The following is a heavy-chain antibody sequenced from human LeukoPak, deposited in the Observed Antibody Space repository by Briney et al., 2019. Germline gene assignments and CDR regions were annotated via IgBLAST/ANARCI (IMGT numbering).Heavy chain of an antibody. CDR1: GFTFSSYW. Sequence: GGSLRLSCAASGFTFSSYWMSWVRQAPGKGLEWVANIEQDGSEKNYVDSVKGRFTISRDNAENSLYLQMNSLRAEDTAVYYCARATPARAKVYYYYYGMDVWGQGTTVTVSS. CDR3: ARATPARAKVYYYYYGMDV. J-gene: IGHJ6*02. V-gene: IGHV3-7*01. CDR2: IEQDGSEK.